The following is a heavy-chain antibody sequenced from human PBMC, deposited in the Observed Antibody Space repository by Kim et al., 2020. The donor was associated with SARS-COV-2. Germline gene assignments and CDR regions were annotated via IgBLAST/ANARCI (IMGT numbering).Heavy chain of an antibody. CDR1: GFTFDDYA. V-gene: IGHV3-9*01. CDR3: AKDLFGPAEFDP. CDR2: ISWNSGSI. Sequence: GGSLRLSCAASGFTFDDYAMHWVRQAPGKGLEWVSGISWNSGSIGYADSVKGRFTISRDNAKNSLYLQMNSLRAEDTALYYCAKDLFGPAEFDPWGQGTLVTVSS. D-gene: IGHD3-16*01. J-gene: IGHJ5*02.